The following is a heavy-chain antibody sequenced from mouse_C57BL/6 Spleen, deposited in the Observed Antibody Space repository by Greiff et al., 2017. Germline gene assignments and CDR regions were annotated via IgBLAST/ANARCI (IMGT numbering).Heavy chain of an antibody. CDR3: ARRDWGAMDY. CDR2: ISSGSSTI. CDR1: GFTFSDYG. J-gene: IGHJ4*01. Sequence: EVMLVESGGGLVKPGGSLKLSCAASGFTFSDYGMHWVRQAPEKGLEWVAYISSGSSTIYYADTVKGRFTISRNNAKNTLFLQMTSLRSEDTAMYYWARRDWGAMDYWGQGTSVTVSS. D-gene: IGHD4-1*01. V-gene: IGHV5-17*01.